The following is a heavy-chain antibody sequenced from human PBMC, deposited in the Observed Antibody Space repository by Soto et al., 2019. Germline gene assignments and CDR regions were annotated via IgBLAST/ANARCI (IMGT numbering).Heavy chain of an antibody. CDR1: GYTFTSYY. CDR2: INPSGGST. D-gene: IGHD1-26*01. Sequence: QVQLVQSGAEVKKPGASVKVSCKASGYTFTSYYMHWVRQAPGQGLEWMGIINPSGGSTSYAQKFQGRVTITRDTSTSTVYMELSSLRSEDTAVYYCAREPSGTNGGYWGQGTLVTVSS. J-gene: IGHJ4*02. V-gene: IGHV1-46*01. CDR3: AREPSGTNGGY.